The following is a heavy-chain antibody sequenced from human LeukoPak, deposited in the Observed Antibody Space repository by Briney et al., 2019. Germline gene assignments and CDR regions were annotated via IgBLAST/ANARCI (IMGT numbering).Heavy chain of an antibody. CDR3: ARLVGYRVVPAAMGYFDL. CDR1: GYTFTGYY. V-gene: IGHV1-2*06. J-gene: IGHJ2*01. D-gene: IGHD2-2*01. Sequence: ASVKVSCKASGYTFTGYYMHWVRQAPGQGLEWMGRINPNSGGTNYAQKFQGRVTMTRDTSISTAYMELSRLRSEDTAVYYCARLVGYRVVPAAMGYFDLWGRGTLVTVSS. CDR2: INPNSGGT.